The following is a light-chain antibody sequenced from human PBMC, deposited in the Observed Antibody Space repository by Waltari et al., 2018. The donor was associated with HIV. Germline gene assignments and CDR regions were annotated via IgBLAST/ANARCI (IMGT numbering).Light chain of an antibody. V-gene: IGLV7-43*01. CDR3: RLYYYGIYL. CDR2: RWV. Sequence: LVTQEPSVTVSPGGTVTLTCSSDTGLVSTNNYPNWLQQKPAHAPKALIYRWVKAHPWTPPPISSSLAAGNATLTLLHVRRDDEADYFCRLYYYGIYLFGGGTRLTVL. J-gene: IGLJ2*01. CDR1: TGLVSTNNY.